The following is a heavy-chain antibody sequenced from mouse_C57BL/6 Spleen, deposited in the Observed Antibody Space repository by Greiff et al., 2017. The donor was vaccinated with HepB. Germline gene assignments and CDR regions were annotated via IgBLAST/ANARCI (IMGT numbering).Heavy chain of an antibody. CDR2: IWRGGST. Sequence: QVQLKESGPGLVQPSQSLSITCTVSGFSLTSYGVHWVRQSPGKGLEWLGVIWRGGSTDYNAAFMSRLSITKDNSKSQVFFKMNSLQADDTAIYYCAKKGDHGGYAMDYWGQGTSVTVSS. V-gene: IGHV2-5*01. CDR3: AKKGDHGGYAMDY. CDR1: GFSLTSYG. D-gene: IGHD3-3*01. J-gene: IGHJ4*01.